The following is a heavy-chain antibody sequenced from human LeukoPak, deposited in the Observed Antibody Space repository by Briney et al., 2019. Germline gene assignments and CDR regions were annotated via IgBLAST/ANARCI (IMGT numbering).Heavy chain of an antibody. CDR2: IYYSGST. Sequence: SETLSLTCTVSGGSISSYYWRWIRQPPGKGLEWIGYIYYSGSTNYNPSLKSRVTISVDTSKNQFSLKLSSVTAADTAVYYCARQFGTTQDYWGQGTLVTVSS. CDR1: GGSISSYY. D-gene: IGHD2/OR15-2a*01. V-gene: IGHV4-59*08. CDR3: ARQFGTTQDY. J-gene: IGHJ4*02.